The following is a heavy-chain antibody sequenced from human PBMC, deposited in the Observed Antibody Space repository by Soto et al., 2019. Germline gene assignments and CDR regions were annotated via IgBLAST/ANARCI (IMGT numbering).Heavy chain of an antibody. V-gene: IGHV3-15*01. J-gene: IGHJ3*02. CDR3: TTSSLLFLDTDAFDI. CDR1: GFTFSNAW. Sequence: GGSLRLSCAASGFTFSNAWMSWVRQAPGKGLEWVGRIKSKTDGGTTDYAAPVKGRFTISRDDSKNTLYLQMNSLKTEDTAVYXCTTSSLLFLDTDAFDIWGQGTMVTVSS. D-gene: IGHD3-3*01. CDR2: IKSKTDGGTT.